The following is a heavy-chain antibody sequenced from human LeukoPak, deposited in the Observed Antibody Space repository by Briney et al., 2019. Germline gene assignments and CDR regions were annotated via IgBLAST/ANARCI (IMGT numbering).Heavy chain of an antibody. CDR1: GFTFKNYA. J-gene: IGHJ6*02. V-gene: IGHV3-23*01. D-gene: IGHD6-19*01. CDR3: AKVQMSAGWTFDF. Sequence: GGSLRLSCAASGFTFKNYAMSWVRQAPGKGLEWVSSIDGSGDNRYYADSVKGRFTISRDNSGNTLYLQLRGLGAEDTATYYCAKVQMSAGWTFDFWGQGTTVTVSS. CDR2: IDGSGDNR.